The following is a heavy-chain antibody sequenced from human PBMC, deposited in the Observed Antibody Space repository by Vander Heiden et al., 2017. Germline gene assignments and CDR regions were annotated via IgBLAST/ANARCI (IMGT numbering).Heavy chain of an antibody. D-gene: IGHD4-4*01. CDR1: GFPFSSYA. CDR2: ISGSGGST. V-gene: IGHV3-23*01. J-gene: IGHJ4*02. Sequence: VQLLESGGGLVQPGWSLRLSCAAPGFPFSSYAMTWVRQAPGKGLEWVSAISGSGGSTYYADSVKGRFTISRDNSKNTLYLQMNSLRAEDTAVYYCAKNRAVTNGYWGQGTLVTVSS. CDR3: AKNRAVTNGY.